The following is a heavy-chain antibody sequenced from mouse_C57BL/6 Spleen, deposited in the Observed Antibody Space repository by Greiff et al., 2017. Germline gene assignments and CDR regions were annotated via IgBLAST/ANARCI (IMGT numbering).Heavy chain of an antibody. CDR3: TREEDYGYGYWYFDV. V-gene: IGHV5-9-1*02. CDR1: GFTFSSYA. CDR2: ISSGGDYI. J-gene: IGHJ1*03. Sequence: EVKLMESGEGLVKPGGSLKLSCAASGFTFSSYAMSWVRQTPEKRLEWVAYISSGGDYIYYADTVKGRFTISRNNARNTLYLQMSSLKSEDTAMYYCTREEDYGYGYWYFDVWGTGTTVTVSS. D-gene: IGHD2-2*01.